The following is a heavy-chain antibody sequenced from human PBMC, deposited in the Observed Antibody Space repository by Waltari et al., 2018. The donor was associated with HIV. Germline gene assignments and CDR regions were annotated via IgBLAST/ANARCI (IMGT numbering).Heavy chain of an antibody. CDR1: GGSICSSGYY. J-gene: IGHJ4*02. CDR3: ARAVSGASFDY. V-gene: IGHV4-39*01. D-gene: IGHD6-19*01. Sequence: QLQLQESGPGLVKPSETLSLTCTVSGGSICSSGYYWGWIRQSPGKGLEGIGNIYYSGSTYYNPSLKSRVTISVDTSKNQFSLKLSSVTAADTAVYYCARAVSGASFDYWGQGTLVTVSS. CDR2: IYYSGST.